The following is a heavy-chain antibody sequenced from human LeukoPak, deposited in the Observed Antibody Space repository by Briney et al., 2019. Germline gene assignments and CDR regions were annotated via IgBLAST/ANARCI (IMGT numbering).Heavy chain of an antibody. D-gene: IGHD3-16*01. J-gene: IGHJ3*02. Sequence: SQTLSLTCTVSGGSISSGDYYWSWIRQPPGKGLEWIGYIYYSGSTYYNPSLKSRVTISEDTSKNQFSLKLSSVTAADTAVYYCARGASRGSHAFDIWGQGTMVTVSS. CDR1: GGSISSGDYY. CDR2: IYYSGST. CDR3: ARGASRGSHAFDI. V-gene: IGHV4-30-4*08.